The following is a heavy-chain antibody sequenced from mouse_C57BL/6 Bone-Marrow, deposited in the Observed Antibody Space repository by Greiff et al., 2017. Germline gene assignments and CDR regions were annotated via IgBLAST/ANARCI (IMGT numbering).Heavy chain of an antibody. J-gene: IGHJ4*01. V-gene: IGHV1-69*01. Sequence: QVQLQQPGAELVMPGASVKLSCKASGYTFTSYWMHWVKQRPGQGLEWIGEIEPSDSYTNYNQKFKGKSTLTVEKYSSTAYMQLSSLTSADSAVYYCARNYDDSRDYWGQGTSVTVSS. CDR1: GYTFTSYW. CDR2: IEPSDSYT. CDR3: ARNYDDSRDY. D-gene: IGHD2-3*01.